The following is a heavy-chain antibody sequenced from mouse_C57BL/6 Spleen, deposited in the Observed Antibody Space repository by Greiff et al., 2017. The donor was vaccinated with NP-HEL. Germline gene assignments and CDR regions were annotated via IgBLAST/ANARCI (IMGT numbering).Heavy chain of an antibody. D-gene: IGHD4-1*01. CDR2: IDPETGGT. V-gene: IGHV1-15*01. CDR1: GYTFTVYE. J-gene: IGHJ2*01. Sequence: LVESGAELVRPGASVTLSCKASGYTFTVYEMHWVKQTPVHGLEWIGAIDPETGGTAYNQKFKGKAILTADKSSSTAYMELRSLTSEDSAVYYCTVTGHGFDYWGQGTTLTVSS. CDR3: TVTGHGFDY.